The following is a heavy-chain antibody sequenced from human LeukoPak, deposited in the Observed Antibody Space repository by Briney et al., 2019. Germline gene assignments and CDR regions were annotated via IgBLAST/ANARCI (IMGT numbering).Heavy chain of an antibody. V-gene: IGHV5-51*01. D-gene: IGHD3-16*01. CDR3: ARLVPYLGAFDI. CDR1: GGTFSSYA. J-gene: IGHJ3*02. Sequence: KVSCKASGGTFSSYAISWVRQMPGKGLEWMGIIYPGDSDTRYSPSFQGQVTISADKSISTAYLQWSSLKASDTAMYYCARLVPYLGAFDIWGQGTMVTVSS. CDR2: IYPGDSDT.